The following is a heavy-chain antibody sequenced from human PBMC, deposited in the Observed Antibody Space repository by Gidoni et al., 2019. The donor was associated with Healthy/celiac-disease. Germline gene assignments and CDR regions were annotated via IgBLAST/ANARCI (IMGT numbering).Heavy chain of an antibody. Sequence: QVQLQESGPGLVKSSETLSLTCTVSGDSVSSGSYYWSWIRQPPGKGLEWIGYIYYSGSTNYNPSLKSRVTISVDTSKNQFSLKLSSVTAADTAVYYCARDPTVVTPPYYYYYGMDVWGQGTTVTVSS. CDR2: IYYSGST. J-gene: IGHJ6*02. D-gene: IGHD4-17*01. V-gene: IGHV4-61*01. CDR3: ARDPTVVTPPYYYYYGMDV. CDR1: GDSVSSGSYY.